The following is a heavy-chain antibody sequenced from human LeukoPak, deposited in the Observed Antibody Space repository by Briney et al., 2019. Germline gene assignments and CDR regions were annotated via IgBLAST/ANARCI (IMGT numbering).Heavy chain of an antibody. Sequence: GGSLTLSCAASGLTFRSYGMRWVRQAPGKGVEWVSSISSTGGTTYYADSVKGRFTISRDNSKNTLYLQMNSLRAEDTAVYYCAKDNGIAVAVVSGDAFDIWGQGTMVTVSS. CDR1: GLTFRSYG. J-gene: IGHJ3*02. CDR3: AKDNGIAVAVVSGDAFDI. V-gene: IGHV3-23*01. CDR2: ISSTGGTT. D-gene: IGHD6-19*01.